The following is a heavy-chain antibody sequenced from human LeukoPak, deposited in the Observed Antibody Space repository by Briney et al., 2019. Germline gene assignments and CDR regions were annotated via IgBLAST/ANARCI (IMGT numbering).Heavy chain of an antibody. J-gene: IGHJ4*02. CDR1: GFTFNNYA. V-gene: IGHV3-23*01. Sequence: GGSLRLSCAASGFTFNNYAMNWVRQAPGKGLEWVSSISGGGETTYYADSAKGRFTISRDNSQNTLYLQMNSLRAGDAAVYYCARDYADYVGYFFFDYWGQGTLVTVSS. CDR2: ISGGGETT. D-gene: IGHD4-17*01. CDR3: ARDYADYVGYFFFDY.